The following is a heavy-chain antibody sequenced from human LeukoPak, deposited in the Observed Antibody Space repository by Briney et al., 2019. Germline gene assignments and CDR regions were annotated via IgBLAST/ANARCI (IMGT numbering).Heavy chain of an antibody. D-gene: IGHD2-2*01. CDR3: AKRKDLGYCSSTNCYYYFDY. CDR2: NGGSGGSK. V-gene: IGHV3-23*01. J-gene: IGHJ4*02. CDR1: GFTFNNYA. Sequence: PGGSLRLSCVASGFTFNNYAMSWGRQAPGKGLEWVSANGGSGGSKYYADSVKGRFTVSRDNSKNTLYLQMNSLRAEDTAIYYCAKRKDLGYCSSTNCYYYFDYWGQGTLVTVSS.